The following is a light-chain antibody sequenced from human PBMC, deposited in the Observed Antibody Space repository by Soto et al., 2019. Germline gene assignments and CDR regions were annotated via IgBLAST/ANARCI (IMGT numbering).Light chain of an antibody. CDR2: DVT. Sequence: QSALTQPRSVSGSPGQSVTISCTGTSSDVGGYNYVSWYQQHPGQAPKLMIYDVTKRPSGVPDRFSGSKSGNTASLSISGLQAEDDADYYCCSYGGGYTPLLFGGGTKLTVL. CDR3: CSYGGGYTPLL. V-gene: IGLV2-11*01. CDR1: SSDVGGYNY. J-gene: IGLJ2*01.